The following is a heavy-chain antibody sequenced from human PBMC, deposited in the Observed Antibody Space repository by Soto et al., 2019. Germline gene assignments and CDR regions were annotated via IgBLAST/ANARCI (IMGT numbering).Heavy chain of an antibody. CDR3: AIAVSGTHGMDV. CDR2: IIPILGIT. CDR1: GGTFSSYT. D-gene: IGHD6-19*01. J-gene: IGHJ6*02. Sequence: QVQLVQSGAEVKKPESSVKVSCKASGGTFSSYTISWVRQAPGQGLEWMGRIIPILGITNYAQKFQGRVTITADKSTSTAYMELSSLRSEDTAVSYCAIAVSGTHGMDVWGQGTTVTVSS. V-gene: IGHV1-69*02.